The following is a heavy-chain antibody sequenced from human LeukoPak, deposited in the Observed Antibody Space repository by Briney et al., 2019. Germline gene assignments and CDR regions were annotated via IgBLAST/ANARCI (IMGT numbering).Heavy chain of an antibody. Sequence: PGGSLRLSCAASGFTFSSYWMSWVRQAPGKGLEWVANIKQDGSEKYYVDSVKGRFTISRDNAKNSLYLQMNSLRAEDTAVYYCARDKGGSGYYYFDYWGQGTLVTVSS. V-gene: IGHV3-7*01. J-gene: IGHJ4*02. CDR2: IKQDGSEK. CDR1: GFTFSSYW. D-gene: IGHD3-3*01. CDR3: ARDKGGSGYYYFDY.